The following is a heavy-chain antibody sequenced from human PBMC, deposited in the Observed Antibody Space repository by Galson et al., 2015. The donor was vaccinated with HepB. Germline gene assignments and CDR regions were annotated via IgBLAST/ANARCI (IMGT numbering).Heavy chain of an antibody. Sequence: SLRLSCAASGFTFSTYAMNWVRQAPGKGLEWVSFISSSSDYIYYADSVKGRFTISRDNAKNSLYLQMNRLRAEDTAVYYCARRPAVRYYYYYYMDVWGKGTTVTVSS. D-gene: IGHD2-2*01. CDR2: ISSSSDYI. CDR3: ARRPAVRYYYYYYMDV. V-gene: IGHV3-21*01. CDR1: GFTFSTYA. J-gene: IGHJ6*03.